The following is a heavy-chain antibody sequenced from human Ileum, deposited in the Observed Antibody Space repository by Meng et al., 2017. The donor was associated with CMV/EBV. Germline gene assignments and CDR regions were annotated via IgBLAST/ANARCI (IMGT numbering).Heavy chain of an antibody. CDR1: GFTVISNY. CDR3: ARVFRGYCSSTSCSHFDY. Sequence: GESLKISCAASGFTVISNYMSWVRQAPGKGLEWVSLIFSDGNTYYADSVRGRFTISRDISKNTLSLQMNSLRAEDTAVYYCARVFRGYCSSTSCSHFDYWGQGALVTVSS. D-gene: IGHD2-2*01. V-gene: IGHV3-66*01. CDR2: IFSDGNT. J-gene: IGHJ4*02.